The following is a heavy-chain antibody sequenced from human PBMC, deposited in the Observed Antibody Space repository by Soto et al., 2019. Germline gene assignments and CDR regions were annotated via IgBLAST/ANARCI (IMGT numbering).Heavy chain of an antibody. Sequence: GGSLRLSCAASGFTVSSNYMSWVRQAPGKGLEWVSVIYSGGSTYYADSVKGRFTISRDNSKNTLYLQMNSLRAEDTAVYYCARAPPILISMVRGVEYYMDVWGKGTTVTVSS. J-gene: IGHJ6*03. CDR1: GFTVSSNY. CDR2: IYSGGST. V-gene: IGHV3-66*01. CDR3: ARAPPILISMVRGVEYYMDV. D-gene: IGHD3-10*01.